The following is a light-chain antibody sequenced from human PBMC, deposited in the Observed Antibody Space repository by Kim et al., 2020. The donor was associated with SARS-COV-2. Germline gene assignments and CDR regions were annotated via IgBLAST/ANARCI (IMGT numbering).Light chain of an antibody. CDR1: QIISSRY. J-gene: IGKJ1*01. Sequence: EIVLTQSPANLSLSPGERATSSCGASQIISSRYLAWYQQKPGLAPRLLIYAASTRASGIPDRFSGSGSGTDFTLTISKLEPEDFAVYYCQEDDSSAKTFGQGTKVEIK. CDR2: AAS. V-gene: IGKV3D-20*01. CDR3: QEDDSSAKT.